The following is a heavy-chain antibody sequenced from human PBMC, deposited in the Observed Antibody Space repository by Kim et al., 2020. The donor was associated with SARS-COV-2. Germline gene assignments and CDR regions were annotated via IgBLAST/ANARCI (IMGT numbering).Heavy chain of an antibody. V-gene: IGHV1-46*01. D-gene: IGHD6-13*01. CDR3: VRDRQSSTWYRVDY. Sequence: AQTFKGRVTMTRDTSTSTVYMEMSSLRSDDTAVYYCVRDRQSSTWYRVDYWGQGTLVTVSS. J-gene: IGHJ4*02.